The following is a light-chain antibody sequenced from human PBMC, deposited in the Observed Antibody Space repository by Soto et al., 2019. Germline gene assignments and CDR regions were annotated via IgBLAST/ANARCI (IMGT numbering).Light chain of an antibody. CDR1: SSDVGTYTY. CDR2: DVI. Sequence: VLTQPRSVSGSPGQSVTISCTGTSSDVGTYTYVSWYQQHPGKAPKLIIYDVIKRPSGVPDRFSGSKSGNTASLTISGLQAEDEADYYCCSYAGSYTHVFGTGTKVTVL. V-gene: IGLV2-11*01. J-gene: IGLJ1*01. CDR3: CSYAGSYTHV.